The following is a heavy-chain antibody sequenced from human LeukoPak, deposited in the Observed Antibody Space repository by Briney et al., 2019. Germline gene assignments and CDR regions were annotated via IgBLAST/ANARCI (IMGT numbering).Heavy chain of an antibody. CDR3: ARVLSGSYYVGAFDI. CDR2: MYYTGTT. D-gene: IGHD1-26*01. CDR1: GGSISSYY. Sequence: SETLSLTCTVSGGSISSYYWSWIRQPPGKGLEWIGYMYYTGTTNYNPSLKSRVTISVDTSKKQFSLELSSVTAADTAVYYCARVLSGSYYVGAFDIWGQGTMVTVSS. V-gene: IGHV4-59*01. J-gene: IGHJ3*02.